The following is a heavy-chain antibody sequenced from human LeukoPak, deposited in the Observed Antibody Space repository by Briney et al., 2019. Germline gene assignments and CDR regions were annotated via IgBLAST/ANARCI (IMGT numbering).Heavy chain of an antibody. D-gene: IGHD5-12*01. J-gene: IGHJ6*03. CDR1: GFTFNNYN. V-gene: IGHV3-21*01. CDR3: ARRGIVARFSDYYMDV. Sequence: GGSLRLSCAASGFTFNNYNMNWVRQAPGKALEWVSSITSSGAYIFYADSVKGRFTISRDNAKDSLYLQMNSLRAEDTAVYYCARRGIVARFSDYYMDVWGKGTTVTVSS. CDR2: ITSSGAYI.